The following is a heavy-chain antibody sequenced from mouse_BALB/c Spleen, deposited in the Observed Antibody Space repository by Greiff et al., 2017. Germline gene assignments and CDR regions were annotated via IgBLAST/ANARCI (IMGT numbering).Heavy chain of an antibody. CDR1: GFSLTSYG. Sequence: QVQLKESGPGLVAPSQSLSITCTVSGFSLTSYGVHWVRQPPGKGLEWLGVIWAGGSTNYNSALMSRLSISKDNSKSQVFLKMNSLQTDDTAMYYGARDRVDGDDGYGYFDVWGAGTTVTVSA. CDR3: ARDRVDGDDGYGYFDV. CDR2: IWAGGST. J-gene: IGHJ1*01. V-gene: IGHV2-9*02. D-gene: IGHD2-2*01.